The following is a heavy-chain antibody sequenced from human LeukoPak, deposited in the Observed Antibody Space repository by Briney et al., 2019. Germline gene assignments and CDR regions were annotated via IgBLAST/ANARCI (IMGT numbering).Heavy chain of an antibody. J-gene: IGHJ4*02. CDR1: GFTFSGYY. CDR3: ARVLNYPEFFDY. Sequence: PGGSLRLSCAASGFTFSGYYMSWIRQAPGKGLEWVSYISSSSSYTNYADSVKGRFTISRDNAKNSLYLQMNSLRAEDTAVYYCARVLNYPEFFDYWGQGTLVTVSS. D-gene: IGHD1-7*01. V-gene: IGHV3-11*06. CDR2: ISSSSSYT.